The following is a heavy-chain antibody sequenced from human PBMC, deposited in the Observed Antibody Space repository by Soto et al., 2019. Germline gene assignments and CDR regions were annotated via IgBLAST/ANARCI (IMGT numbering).Heavy chain of an antibody. D-gene: IGHD7-27*01. CDR1: GFTFSSYS. J-gene: IGHJ2*01. CDR2: ISSSSSYI. V-gene: IGHV3-21*01. Sequence: GGSLRLSCAASGFTFSSYSMNWVRQAPGKGLEWVSSISSSSSYIYYADSVKGRFTISRDNAKNSLYLQMNSLRAEDTAVYYCARDLQVTADQNWYFDLWGRGTLVTVSS. CDR3: ARDLQVTADQNWYFDL.